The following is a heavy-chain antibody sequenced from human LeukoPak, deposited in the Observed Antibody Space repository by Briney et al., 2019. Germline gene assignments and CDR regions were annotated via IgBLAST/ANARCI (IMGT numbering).Heavy chain of an antibody. CDR3: ASCSLAVAAPRWFDP. CDR2: INHSGST. CDR1: GGSFSGDY. Sequence: SEALSLTCAVYGGSFSGDYWSWIRQPPGKGREWIGEINHSGSTNYNPSLKSRVTISVDTSKNQFSLKLSSVTAADPAVYYCASCSLAVAAPRWFDPWGQGTLVTVSS. J-gene: IGHJ5*02. D-gene: IGHD6-19*01. V-gene: IGHV4-34*01.